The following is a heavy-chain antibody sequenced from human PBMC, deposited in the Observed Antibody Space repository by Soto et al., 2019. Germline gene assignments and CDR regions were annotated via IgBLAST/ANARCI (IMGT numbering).Heavy chain of an antibody. CDR1: GGSVSNISDY. D-gene: IGHD3-10*01. CDR2: IYYSGSA. Sequence: TLSLTCTVSGGSVSNISDYCSWVRQPPRKGLEWIGYIYYSGSADYNPSLGSRVTISLDTSKNQFSLKLSSVTTADTAVYYCARGVGFGYYYYHMDLWGQGTTVTVSS. CDR3: ARGVGFGYYYYHMDL. V-gene: IGHV4-61*01. J-gene: IGHJ6*02.